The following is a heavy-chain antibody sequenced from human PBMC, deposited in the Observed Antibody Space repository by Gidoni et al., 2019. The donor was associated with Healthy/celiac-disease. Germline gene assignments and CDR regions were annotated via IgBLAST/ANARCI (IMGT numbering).Heavy chain of an antibody. CDR1: GLTFSNAG. V-gene: IGHV3-15*01. Sequence: VQLVESGGGLVKPWGSLRPSCAAYGLTFSNAGMRWVRQAPGQGLEWVGRIKRKTDGGTTDYAAPVKGRFTISRDDSKNTLYLQMNSLKTEDTAVYYCTTDSVVVVVAATINYWGQGTLVTVSS. J-gene: IGHJ4*02. D-gene: IGHD2-15*01. CDR3: TTDSVVVVVAATINY. CDR2: IKRKTDGGTT.